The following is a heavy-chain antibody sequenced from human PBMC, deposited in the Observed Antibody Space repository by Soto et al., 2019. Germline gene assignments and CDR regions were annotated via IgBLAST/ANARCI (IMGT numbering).Heavy chain of an antibody. CDR3: TRPVDYYGSGSYHNVDYFDP. V-gene: IGHV3-73*02. J-gene: IGHJ5*02. D-gene: IGHD3-10*01. CDR2: IRSKPKGYAT. Sequence: EVQLVESGGGLVQPGGSLKLSCAGSGFTFSDSAVHWVRQAPGKGLEWVGRIRSKPKGYATDFAASVKGRFTISRDDSKKMAYLQMNSLKTEDTAMYYCTRPVDYYGSGSYHNVDYFDPWGQGTLVTVSS. CDR1: GFTFSDSA.